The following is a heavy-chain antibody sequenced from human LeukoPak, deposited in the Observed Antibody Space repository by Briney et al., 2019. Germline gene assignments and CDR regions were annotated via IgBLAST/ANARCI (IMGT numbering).Heavy chain of an antibody. CDR1: GGTFSSYA. CDR2: IIPIFGTA. CDR3: ARDAYCSGGSCYHHEYYYYMDV. D-gene: IGHD2-15*01. J-gene: IGHJ6*03. V-gene: IGHV1-69*05. Sequence: SVRVSCKASGGTFSSYAISWVRQAPGQGLEWMGGIIPIFGTANYAQKFQGRVTITTDQSTSTAYMELSSLRSEDTAVYYCARDAYCSGGSCYHHEYYYYMDVWGKGTTVTVSS.